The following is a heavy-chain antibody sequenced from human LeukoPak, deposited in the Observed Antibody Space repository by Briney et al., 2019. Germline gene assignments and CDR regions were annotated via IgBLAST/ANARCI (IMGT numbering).Heavy chain of an antibody. V-gene: IGHV4-39*01. CDR1: GDSISSSFYY. J-gene: IGHJ6*03. D-gene: IGHD2-21*01. CDR3: SIYYYYMDV. Sequence: SETLSLTCTVSGDSISSSFYYWGWIRQPPGKGLEWIGNIYYSGSTYYNPSLKSRVTISVDTSKNQFSLKLSSVTAADTAVYYCSIYYYYMDVWGKGTTVTVSS. CDR2: IYYSGST.